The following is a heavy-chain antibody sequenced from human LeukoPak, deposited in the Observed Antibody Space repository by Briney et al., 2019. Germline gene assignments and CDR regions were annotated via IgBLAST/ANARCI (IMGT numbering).Heavy chain of an antibody. J-gene: IGHJ4*02. D-gene: IGHD2-2*01. Sequence: PGGSLRLSCAASGFTVSSNYISWVRQAPGKGLEWVSVIYSGGSTYYADSVKGRFTISRDNSKNTLFLQMNSLRAEDTAVYYCAKRVSAGYCSSTSCYGESDYWGQGTLVTVSS. CDR1: GFTVSSNY. CDR2: IYSGGST. CDR3: AKRVSAGYCSSTSCYGESDY. V-gene: IGHV3-66*01.